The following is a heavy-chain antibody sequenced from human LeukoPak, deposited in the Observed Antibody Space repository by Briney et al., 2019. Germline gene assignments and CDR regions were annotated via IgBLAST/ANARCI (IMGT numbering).Heavy chain of an antibody. V-gene: IGHV4-39*01. Sequence: SETLSLTRNVSGGSIGSGNYYWAWLRPPPGKGLEWIATINYSGSTYFNPSLKSRVTISVDTSKNQFSLKLPPVTAADTAVFYCARYLSRGFYFDYWGQGTLVTVSS. CDR2: INYSGST. CDR3: ARYLSRGFYFDY. CDR1: GGSIGSGNYY. J-gene: IGHJ4*02.